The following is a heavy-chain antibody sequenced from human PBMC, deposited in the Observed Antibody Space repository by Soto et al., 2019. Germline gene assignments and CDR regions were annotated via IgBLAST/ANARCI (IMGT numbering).Heavy chain of an antibody. Sequence: SETLSLTCTVSGGSISNYYWSWIRQPAGKGLEWIGRIYTSGSTDYNPSLKSRVTISIDTSKNQFSLKVTSMTAADTAVYYCARERRGGVHDGYDIDYWGQGTLVTVSS. CDR3: ARERRGGVHDGYDIDY. V-gene: IGHV4-4*07. J-gene: IGHJ4*02. CDR2: IYTSGST. CDR1: GGSISNYY. D-gene: IGHD5-12*01.